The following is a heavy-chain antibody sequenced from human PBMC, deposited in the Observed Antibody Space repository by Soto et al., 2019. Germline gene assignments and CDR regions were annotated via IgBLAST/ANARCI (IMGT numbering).Heavy chain of an antibody. CDR1: GGSISSGDYY. CDR2: IYYSGST. Sequence: SETLSLTCTVSGGSISSGDYYWSWIRQPPGKGLEWIGYIYYSGSTYYNPSLKSRVTISVDTSKNQFSLKLSSVTAADTAVYYCARGFGDSSGYYLFDYWGQGTLVTVSS. J-gene: IGHJ4*02. CDR3: ARGFGDSSGYYLFDY. D-gene: IGHD3-22*01. V-gene: IGHV4-30-4*01.